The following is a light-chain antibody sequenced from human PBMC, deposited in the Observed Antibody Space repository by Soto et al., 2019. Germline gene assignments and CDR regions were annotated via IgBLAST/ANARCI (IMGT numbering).Light chain of an antibody. CDR3: QQYGSSPPVYT. J-gene: IGKJ2*01. Sequence: SPGERVTLSCRASQTVSGSSLAWYQQKPGQAPRLLIYGASRRATGIPDRFSGSGSGTDFTLTISRLEPEDFAVYFCQQYGSSPPVYTFGQGTKLEIK. CDR2: GAS. CDR1: QTVSGSS. V-gene: IGKV3-20*01.